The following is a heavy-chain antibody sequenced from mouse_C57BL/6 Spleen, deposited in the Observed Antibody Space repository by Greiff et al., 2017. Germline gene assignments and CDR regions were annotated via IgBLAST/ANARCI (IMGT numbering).Heavy chain of an antibody. CDR2: ISDGGSYT. CDR3: ARDRGYYGSSYERFAY. J-gene: IGHJ3*01. CDR1: GFTFSSYA. V-gene: IGHV5-4*01. D-gene: IGHD1-1*01. Sequence: EVKVVESGGGLVKPGGSLKLSCAASGFTFSSYAMSWVRQTPEKRLEWVATISDGGSYTYYPDNVKGRFTISRDNAKNNLYLQMSHLKSEDTAMYYCARDRGYYGSSYERFAYWGQGTLVTVSA.